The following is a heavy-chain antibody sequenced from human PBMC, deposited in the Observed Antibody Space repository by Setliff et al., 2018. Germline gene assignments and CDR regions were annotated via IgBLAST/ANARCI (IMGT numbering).Heavy chain of an antibody. CDR1: GYTFSSYG. CDR2: IIPIFGTA. J-gene: IGHJ4*02. CDR3: SRLVRYCTTTTCQTLSGGEH. D-gene: IGHD2-8*01. Sequence: SVKVSCKTSGYTFSSYGISWVRQAPGQGLEWMGRIIPIFGTANYAQKFQGRVTMTTDTSTSTAYMELRSLRPDDTAVYYCSRLVRYCTTTTCQTLSGGEHWGQGTLVTVSS. V-gene: IGHV1-69*05.